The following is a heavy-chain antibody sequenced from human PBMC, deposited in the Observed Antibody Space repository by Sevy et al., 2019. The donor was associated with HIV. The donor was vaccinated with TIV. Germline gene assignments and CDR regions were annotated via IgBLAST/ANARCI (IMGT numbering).Heavy chain of an antibody. CDR2: ISSTSSYI. CDR3: VRDGKFYDAFDI. J-gene: IGHJ3*02. V-gene: IGHV3-21*01. Sequence: GGSLRLSCAASGSTFRSDIMNWVRQAPGKGLEWVSSISSTSSYIYYADSVKGRFTISRDNAKNSVCLQMNSLRAEDTAVYYCVRDGKFYDAFDIWGQGTMVTVSS. CDR1: GSTFRSDI.